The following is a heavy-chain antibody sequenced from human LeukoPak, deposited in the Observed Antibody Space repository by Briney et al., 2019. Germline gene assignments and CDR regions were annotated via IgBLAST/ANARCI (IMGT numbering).Heavy chain of an antibody. V-gene: IGHV3-53*01. CDR3: PRITAYDDS. CDR2: IYVDGST. D-gene: IGHD1-20*01. CDR1: GFTFSTYT. Sequence: GGSLRLSCVVSGFTFSTYTMNWVRQAPGKGLEWVSGIYVDGSTYYADSVKGRFTISRDNSRNTLYLQMNSLRAEDTAVYYCPRITAYDDSWGQGTLVTVSS. J-gene: IGHJ5*01.